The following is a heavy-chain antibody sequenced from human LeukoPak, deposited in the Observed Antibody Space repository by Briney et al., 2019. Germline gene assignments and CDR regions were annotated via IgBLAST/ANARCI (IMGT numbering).Heavy chain of an antibody. CDR1: GYTLTELS. J-gene: IGHJ6*02. V-gene: IGHV1-24*01. CDR3: ATDLIGDYYYYGMDV. Sequence: ASVKVSCKVSGYTLTELSMHWVRQAPGKGLEWMGGFDPEDGETIYAQKFQGRVTMTEDTSTDTAYMELSSLRSGDTAVYYCATDLIGDYYYYGMDVWGQGTTVTVSS. CDR2: FDPEDGET. D-gene: IGHD3-22*01.